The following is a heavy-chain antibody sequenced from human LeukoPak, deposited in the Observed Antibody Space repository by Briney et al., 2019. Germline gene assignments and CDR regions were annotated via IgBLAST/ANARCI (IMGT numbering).Heavy chain of an antibody. V-gene: IGHV1-46*01. D-gene: IGHD6-19*01. CDR2: INPSGGST. J-gene: IGHJ4*02. Sequence: VASVKVSCKASGYTFTSYYMHWVRQAPGQGLEWMGIINPSGGSTSYAQKFQGRVTMTRDTSITTAYMELRSLTSVDTAVYYCARGTPSGWYGAVYWGQGSLVTVSS. CDR1: GYTFTSYY. CDR3: ARGTPSGWYGAVY.